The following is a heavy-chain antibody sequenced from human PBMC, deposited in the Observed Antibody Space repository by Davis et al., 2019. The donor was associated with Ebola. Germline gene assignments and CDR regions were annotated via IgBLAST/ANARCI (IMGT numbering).Heavy chain of an antibody. CDR1: GFTFSSYA. Sequence: GESLKLSCAASGFTFSSYALSWVRQAPGKGLEWVSAISGSGGSTYYADSVKGRFTIARDNSKNTLFLHMNSLRAEDTALYYCARDGYNGAGIDYWGQGTLVTVSS. J-gene: IGHJ4*02. V-gene: IGHV3-23*01. CDR2: ISGSGGST. CDR3: ARDGYNGAGIDY. D-gene: IGHD5-24*01.